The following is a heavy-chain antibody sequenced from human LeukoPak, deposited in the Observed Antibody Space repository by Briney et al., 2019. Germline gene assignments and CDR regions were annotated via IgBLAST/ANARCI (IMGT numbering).Heavy chain of an antibody. Sequence: QAGGSLRLSCAASGFSFSIYSLNWVRQAPGKGLEWVSYISHAGSTMSYADSVKGRFTISRDNAKNSLYLQMNSLRAEDTAVYYCAIPPLSGTGSSRPLAGIDVWGQGTTVTVSS. J-gene: IGHJ6*02. V-gene: IGHV3-48*04. CDR1: GFSFSIYS. CDR3: AIPPLSGTGSSRPLAGIDV. D-gene: IGHD3-10*01. CDR2: ISHAGSTM.